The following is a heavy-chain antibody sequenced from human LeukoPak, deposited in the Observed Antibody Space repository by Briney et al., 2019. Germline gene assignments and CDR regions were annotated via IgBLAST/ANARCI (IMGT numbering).Heavy chain of an antibody. D-gene: IGHD5-18*01. J-gene: IGHJ3*02. CDR2: ISGSGGST. V-gene: IGHV3-23*01. Sequence: GGSLRLSCAASGFTFSSYAMSWVRQAPGKGLEWVSAISGSGGSTYYADSVKGRFTISRDNSKNTLYLQMNSLRAEDTAVYYCAKEWGTRGYSYFGAFDIWGQGTMVTVSS. CDR1: GFTFSSYA. CDR3: AKEWGTRGYSYFGAFDI.